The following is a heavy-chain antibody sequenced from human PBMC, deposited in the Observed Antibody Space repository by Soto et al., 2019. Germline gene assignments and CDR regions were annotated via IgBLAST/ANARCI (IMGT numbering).Heavy chain of an antibody. CDR2: IIPILGIA. CDR3: ARGLWFGELSGYNWFDP. D-gene: IGHD3-10*01. J-gene: IGHJ5*02. CDR1: GGTFSSYT. V-gene: IGHV1-69*02. Sequence: QVQLVQSGAEVKKPGSSVKVSCKASGGTFSSYTISWVRQAPGQGLEWMGRIIPILGIANYAQKFQGRVTITADKSTSTAYMELSSLRSEDMAVYYCARGLWFGELSGYNWFDPWGQGTLVTVSS.